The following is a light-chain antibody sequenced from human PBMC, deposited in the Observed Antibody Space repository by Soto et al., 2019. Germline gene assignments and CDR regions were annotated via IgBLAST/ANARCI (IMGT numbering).Light chain of an antibody. CDR3: QQRNNWPPIT. J-gene: IGKJ5*01. Sequence: TQSPSSLSASVGDRVTITCRASQSISSYLNWYQQRPGQAPRLLIYDASNRATGIPARFSGSGSGTDFTLTIDNLEPEDFAIYYCQQRNNWPPITFGQGTRLEIK. CDR1: QSISSY. CDR2: DAS. V-gene: IGKV3-11*01.